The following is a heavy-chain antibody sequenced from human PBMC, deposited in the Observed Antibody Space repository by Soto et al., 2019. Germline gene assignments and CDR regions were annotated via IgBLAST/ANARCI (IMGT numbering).Heavy chain of an antibody. CDR2: ISHSGST. CDR1: GGSISSYY. Sequence: SETLSLTCTVSGGSISSYYWSWIRQPPGKGLEWIGEISHSGSTNYIPSLKSRVTISADTSKDQFSLKLSSVTAADTAVYYCARGLYYYDRRGSGPYLYSGQGILVTVTS. J-gene: IGHJ4*02. D-gene: IGHD3-22*01. V-gene: IGHV4-34*01. CDR3: ARGLYYYDRRGSGPYLY.